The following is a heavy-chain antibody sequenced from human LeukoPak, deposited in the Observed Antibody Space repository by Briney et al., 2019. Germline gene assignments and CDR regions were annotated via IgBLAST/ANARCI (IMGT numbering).Heavy chain of an antibody. CDR2: IYYSGST. CDR3: ARLPPGYYGPFDP. J-gene: IGHJ5*02. D-gene: IGHD3-10*01. Sequence: SETLSLTCSVSGGSISTYYWNWIRQPPRKGLEWIGYIYYSGSTTYNPSLKSRVTISVDTSKNQFSLKLSSVTAADTAVYYCARLPPGYYGPFDPWGQGTPVTVSS. CDR1: GGSISTYY. V-gene: IGHV4-59*12.